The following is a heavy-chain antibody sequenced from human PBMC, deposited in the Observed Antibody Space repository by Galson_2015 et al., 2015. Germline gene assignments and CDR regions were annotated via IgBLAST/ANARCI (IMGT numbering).Heavy chain of an antibody. CDR1: GGSISSGDYY. J-gene: IGHJ4*02. D-gene: IGHD2-21*02. V-gene: IGHV4-30-4*01. CDR2: IYYSGST. Sequence: TLSLTCTVSGGSISSGDYYWSWIRQPPGKGLEWIGYIYYSGSTYYNPSLKSRVTISVDTSKNQFSLKLSSVTAADTAVYYCARAKWGVVTAIPFDYWGQGTLVTVSS. CDR3: ARAKWGVVTAIPFDY.